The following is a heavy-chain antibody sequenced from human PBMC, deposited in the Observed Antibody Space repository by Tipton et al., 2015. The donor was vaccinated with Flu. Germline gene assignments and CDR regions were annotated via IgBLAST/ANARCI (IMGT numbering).Heavy chain of an antibody. CDR1: GDSVSSNSAA. CDR3: ARAGVVGVVVAVTPYSFDY. J-gene: IGHJ4*02. D-gene: IGHD2-15*01. V-gene: IGHV6-1*01. Sequence: GLVKPSQTLSLTCAISGDSVSSNSAAWNWIRQSPSRGLEWLGRTYYRSKWYNDYAVSVKSRITINPDTSKNQFSLQLNSVTPEDPAVYYCARAGVVGVVVAVTPYSFDYWGQGTLVTVSS. CDR2: TYYRSKWYN.